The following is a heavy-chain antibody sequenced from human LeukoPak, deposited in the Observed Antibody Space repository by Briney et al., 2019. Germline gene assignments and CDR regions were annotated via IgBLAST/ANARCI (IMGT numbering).Heavy chain of an antibody. CDR3: AKPLGEQWLVPPDAFDI. D-gene: IGHD6-19*01. CDR1: ALTVTPYA. V-gene: IGHV3-23*01. Sequence: QSGGSERPSCAPSALTVTPYATRWARHAPGEWREWVSSISGSGGSTYYADSVKGRFTISRDNSKNTLYLQMNSLRAEDTAVYYCAKPLGEQWLVPPDAFDIWGQGTMVTVSS. J-gene: IGHJ3*02. CDR2: ISGSGGST.